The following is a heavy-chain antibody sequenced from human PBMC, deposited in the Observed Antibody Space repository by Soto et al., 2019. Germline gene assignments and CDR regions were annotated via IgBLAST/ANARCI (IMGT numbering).Heavy chain of an antibody. V-gene: IGHV4-34*01. CDR2: INHSGST. D-gene: IGHD3-10*01. CDR3: ARGGVAPMVRGVISVHAFDI. Sequence: QVQLQQWGAGLLKPSETLSLTCAVYGGSFSGYYWSCIRQPPGKGLEWIGEINHSGSTNYNPSLKSRGTISVDTSKNQFSLKLSSVTAADTAVYYCARGGVAPMVRGVISVHAFDIWCQGTMVTVSS. CDR1: GGSFSGYY. J-gene: IGHJ3*02.